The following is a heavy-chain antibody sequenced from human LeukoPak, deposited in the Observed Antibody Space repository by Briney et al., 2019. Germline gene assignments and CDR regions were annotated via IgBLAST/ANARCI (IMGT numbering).Heavy chain of an antibody. CDR2: ISNTEGRT. J-gene: IGHJ1*01. Sequence: GGSLRLSCAASGFTFNNYAMSWVRQAAGKGLEWVSGISNTEGRTYYADSVKGRFTISRDNSKNTLYLQMNTLRAEDTAVYYCAKGPPSTMIVVVTRPKYFQHWGQGTLVTVS. CDR1: GFTFNNYA. D-gene: IGHD3-22*01. CDR3: AKGPPSTMIVVVTRPKYFQH. V-gene: IGHV3-23*01.